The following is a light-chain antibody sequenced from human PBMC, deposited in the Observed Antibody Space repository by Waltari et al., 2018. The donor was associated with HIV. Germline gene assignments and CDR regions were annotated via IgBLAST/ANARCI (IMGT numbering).Light chain of an antibody. CDR1: CSAVGDYTF. J-gene: IGLJ2*01. V-gene: IGLV2-14*01. CDR2: EVI. CDR3: GSYTNTTTSVV. Sequence: QSALTQPASVSGSPGQSITISCTGTCSAVGDYTFVSWYQQHPGRAPTLIIYEVIRLPSGVSNRFSGSKSGNTASLTISGLQAEDEADYSCGSYTNTTTSVVFGGGTKLTVL.